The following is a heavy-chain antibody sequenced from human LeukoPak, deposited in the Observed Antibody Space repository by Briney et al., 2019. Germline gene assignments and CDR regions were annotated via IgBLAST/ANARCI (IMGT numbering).Heavy chain of an antibody. V-gene: IGHV4-39*01. D-gene: IGHD6-19*01. Sequence: SETLSLTCTVSGGSISSSSYFWGWIRQPPGKGLEWIGSIYYSGSTYFNPSLGSRVTISVDTSRNQFSLKLSSVTAADTAVYYCARLAVAGTVIDYWGQGTLVTVSS. CDR2: IYYSGST. J-gene: IGHJ4*02. CDR1: GGSISSSSYF. CDR3: ARLAVAGTVIDY.